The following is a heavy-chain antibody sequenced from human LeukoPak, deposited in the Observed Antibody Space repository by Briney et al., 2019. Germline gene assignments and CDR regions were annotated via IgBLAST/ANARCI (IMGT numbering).Heavy chain of an antibody. CDR2: IYYSGST. J-gene: IGHJ4*02. Sequence: KTSETLSLTCTVSGYSISSGYYWGWIRQPPGKGLEWIGSIYYSGSTYYNPSLKSRVTISVDTSKNQFSLKLSSVTAADTAVYYCAPNWRSSLNWGQGTLVTVSS. D-gene: IGHD3-16*01. CDR3: APNWRSSLN. CDR1: GYSISSGYY. V-gene: IGHV4-38-2*02.